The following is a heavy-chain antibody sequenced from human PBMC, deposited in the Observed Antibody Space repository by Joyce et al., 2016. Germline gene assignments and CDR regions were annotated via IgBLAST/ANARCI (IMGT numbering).Heavy chain of an antibody. CDR1: GFGFSNYW. V-gene: IGHV3-74*01. J-gene: IGHJ4*02. Sequence: EVHLVESGGGLVQPGAALRLSCGASGFGFSNYWMHWVRQVPGKGLVWVSRINTDGRSVDYADSVKGRFTISRDNTKNMLYLQLNSLSVEDTAVYYCMNPSVGWGQGTLLSVS. CDR2: INTDGRSV. CDR3: MNPSVG.